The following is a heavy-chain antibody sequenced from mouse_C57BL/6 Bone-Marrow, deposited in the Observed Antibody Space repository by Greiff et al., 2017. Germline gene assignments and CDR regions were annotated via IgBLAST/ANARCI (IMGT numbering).Heavy chain of an antibody. CDR2: IHPNSGST. Sequence: QVQLQQPGAELVKPGASVKLSCNASGYTFTSYWMHWVKQRPGQGLEWIGMIHPNSGSTNYNEKFKSKATLTVDKSSSTAYMQLSSLTSEDSAVYYCARGLYGNYDYAMDYWGQGTSVTVSS. CDR1: GYTFTSYW. D-gene: IGHD2-1*01. J-gene: IGHJ4*01. V-gene: IGHV1-64*01. CDR3: ARGLYGNYDYAMDY.